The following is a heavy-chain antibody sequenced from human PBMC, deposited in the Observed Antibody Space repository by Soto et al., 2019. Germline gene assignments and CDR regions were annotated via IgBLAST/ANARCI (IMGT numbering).Heavy chain of an antibody. CDR2: ISYDGSNK. J-gene: IGHJ2*01. CDR1: GFTFSSYA. D-gene: IGHD4-4*01. V-gene: IGHV3-30-3*01. Sequence: QVQLVESGGGVVQPGRSLRLSCAASGFTFSSYAMHWVRQAPGKGLEWVAVISYDGSNKYYADSVKGRFTISRDNSKNXLYLQMNSLRAEDTAVYYCARPLWRDDYNWGYFELWGRGTLVTVSS. CDR3: ARPLWRDDYNWGYFEL.